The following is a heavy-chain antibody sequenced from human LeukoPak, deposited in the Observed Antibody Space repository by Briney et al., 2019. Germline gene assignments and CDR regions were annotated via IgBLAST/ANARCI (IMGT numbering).Heavy chain of an antibody. J-gene: IGHJ4*02. D-gene: IGHD3-3*01. CDR3: ARESYDFWSGYSAQFDY. CDR1: GGSISSGGYY. V-gene: IGHV4-31*03. Sequence: SETLSLTCTVSGGSISSGGYYRSWIRQHPGKGLEWIGYIYYSGSTYYNPSLKSRVTISVDTSKNQFSLKLSSVTAADTAVYYCARESYDFWSGYSAQFDYWGQGTLVTVSS. CDR2: IYYSGST.